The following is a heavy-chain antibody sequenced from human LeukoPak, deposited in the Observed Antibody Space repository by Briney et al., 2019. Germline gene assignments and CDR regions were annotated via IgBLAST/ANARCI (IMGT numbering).Heavy chain of an antibody. V-gene: IGHV1-2*02. D-gene: IGHD5-18*01. CDR3: ARGYDTPMPNVY. Sequence: ASVKVSCKASRYIFTSYYIHWVRQAPGQGLEWMGWINPNNGGTEYAQKFQGRVTMTRDTSTSTVYMELSSLRSEDTAVYYCARGYDTPMPNVYWGQGTLVTVSS. J-gene: IGHJ4*02. CDR1: RYIFTSYY. CDR2: INPNNGGT.